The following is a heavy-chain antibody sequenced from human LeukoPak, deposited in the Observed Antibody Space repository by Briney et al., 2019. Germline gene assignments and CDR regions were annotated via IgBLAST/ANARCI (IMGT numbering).Heavy chain of an antibody. CDR1: GASISSYY. J-gene: IGHJ4*02. CDR2: IYYSGST. V-gene: IGHV4-59*01. Sequence: SETLSLTCTLSGASISSYYWTWIRQPPGKGLEWIGYIYYSGSTNYNPSLKSRVTISVDRSKTQFSLKLTSVTAADTAVYYCARGLGNSSGWGGYWGQGTLVTVSS. CDR3: ARGLGNSSGWGGY. D-gene: IGHD6-19*01.